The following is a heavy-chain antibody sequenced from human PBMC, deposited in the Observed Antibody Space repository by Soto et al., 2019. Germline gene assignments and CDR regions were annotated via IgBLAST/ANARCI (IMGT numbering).Heavy chain of an antibody. V-gene: IGHV3-30-3*01. CDR2: VSYDGSNK. CDR3: ATPHSSTFYCFDY. CDR1: GFTFNTYA. Sequence: PGGSLRLSCVASGFTFNTYAMHWVRQAPGKGLEWVAVVSYDGSNKYYADSVKGRFTISRDNSKNTLYLQMNSLRAEDTAVYYCATPHSSTFYCFDYWGQGTPVTVSS. J-gene: IGHJ4*02. D-gene: IGHD6-19*01.